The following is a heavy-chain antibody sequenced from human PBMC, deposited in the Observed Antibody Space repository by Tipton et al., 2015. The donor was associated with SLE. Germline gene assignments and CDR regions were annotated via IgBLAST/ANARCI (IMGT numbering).Heavy chain of an antibody. CDR1: GGSISSGGYY. CDR3: ARESSRGAFDI. CDR2: IYTSGST. J-gene: IGHJ3*02. Sequence: TLSLTCTVSGGSISSGGYYWSWIRQPAGKGLEWIGYIYTSGSTNYNPSLKSRVTISVDTSKNQFSLKLSSVTAADTAVYYCARESSRGAFDIWGQGTMVTVSS. D-gene: IGHD6-13*01. V-gene: IGHV4-61*09.